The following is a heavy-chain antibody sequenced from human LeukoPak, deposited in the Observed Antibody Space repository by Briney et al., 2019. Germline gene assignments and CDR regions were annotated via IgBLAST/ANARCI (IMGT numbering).Heavy chain of an antibody. J-gene: IGHJ4*02. Sequence: GGSLRLSCAASGITFSSYSMNWVRQAPGKGLEWVSSISTSSTYIYYADSVKGRFTISRDNAKNSLYLQMNSLRAEDTAVYYCARRYGDYVGSFEYWGQGTLVTVSS. CDR3: ARRYGDYVGSFEY. D-gene: IGHD4-17*01. CDR2: ISTSSTYI. V-gene: IGHV3-21*01. CDR1: GITFSSYS.